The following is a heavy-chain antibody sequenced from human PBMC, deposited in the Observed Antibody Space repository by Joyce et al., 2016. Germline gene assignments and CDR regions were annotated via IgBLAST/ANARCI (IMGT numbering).Heavy chain of an antibody. J-gene: IGHJ4*02. CDR1: GFILRRYD. D-gene: IGHD3-9*01. CDR3: AKASLTGYYIGAYYFDY. Sequence: EVQVLESGGGLVQPGGSLRLSCAVSGFILRRYDMSWVRQGPGKGLDGVSAIFSSGDRTYYTDAVKGRFTVSRDNSKKILYLQMNTLRAEDTAVYYCAKASLTGYYIGAYYFDYWGQGTLVTVSS. V-gene: IGHV3-23*01. CDR2: IFSSGDRT.